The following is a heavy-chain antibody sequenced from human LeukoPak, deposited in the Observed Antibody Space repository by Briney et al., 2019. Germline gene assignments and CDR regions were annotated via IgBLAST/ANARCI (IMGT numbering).Heavy chain of an antibody. CDR3: ARCSGYCSSTSCYFWFDP. Sequence: SETLSLTCTVSGYSISSGYYWGWIRQPPGKGLEWIGSIYHSGSTYYNPSLKSRVTISVDTSKNQFSLKLSSVTAADTAVYYCARCSGYCSSTSCYFWFDPWGQGTLVTVSS. CDR1: GYSISSGYY. D-gene: IGHD2-2*01. CDR2: IYHSGST. V-gene: IGHV4-38-2*02. J-gene: IGHJ5*02.